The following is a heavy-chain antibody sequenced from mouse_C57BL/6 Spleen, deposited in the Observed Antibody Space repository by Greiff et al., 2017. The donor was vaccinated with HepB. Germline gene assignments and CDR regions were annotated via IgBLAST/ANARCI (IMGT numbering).Heavy chain of an antibody. D-gene: IGHD2-4*01. V-gene: IGHV1-15*01. CDR2: IDPETGGT. Sequence: QVQLKQSGAELVRPGASVTLSCKASGYTFTDYEMHWVKQTPVHGLEWIGAIDPETGGTAYNQKFKGKAILTADKSSSTAYMELHSLTSEDSAVYYCTRDYDYEFAYWGQGTLVTVSA. J-gene: IGHJ3*01. CDR1: GYTFTDYE. CDR3: TRDYDYEFAY.